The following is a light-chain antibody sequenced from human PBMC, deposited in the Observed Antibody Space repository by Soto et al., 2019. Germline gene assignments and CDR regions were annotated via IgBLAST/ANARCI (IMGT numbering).Light chain of an antibody. Sequence: QSALTQPASVSGSPGKSITISCTGTSSDVGGFHSVSWYQQHPGKAPKLIIYEVSNRPSGVSNRFSGSKSGNTASLTISGLQTEDEADYYCSSYTTSSTDVFGTGTKVTV. V-gene: IGLV2-14*01. CDR3: SSYTTSSTDV. CDR2: EVS. J-gene: IGLJ1*01. CDR1: SSDVGGFHS.